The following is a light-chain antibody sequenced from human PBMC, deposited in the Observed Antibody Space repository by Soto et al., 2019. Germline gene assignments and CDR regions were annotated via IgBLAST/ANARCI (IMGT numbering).Light chain of an antibody. CDR2: DAS. J-gene: IGKJ2*01. CDR3: HQYKSYSPYT. Sequence: EIQMTQSPPTLSASIGERVIITCRASQTISSSLAWYQQKPGQAPKLLIFDASSLESGVPSRFSGSGSGTEFTLTIRSLQPDDFATYYCHQYKSYSPYTFGQGTKLEIK. V-gene: IGKV1-5*01. CDR1: QTISSS.